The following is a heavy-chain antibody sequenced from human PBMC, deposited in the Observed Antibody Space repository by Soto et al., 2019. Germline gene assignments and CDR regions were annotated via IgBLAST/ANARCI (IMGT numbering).Heavy chain of an antibody. CDR2: IYPDDSDT. CDR1: GFTFTPYW. Sequence: PXASLTISCKGSGFTFTPYWIGLVRQVPGKGLEWMGVIYPDDSDTRYSPSFQGRVTISADKSNSTAYLQWSSLEASDTAVYYCARAFRSNYYAFWGQGTLVTVSS. V-gene: IGHV5-51*01. D-gene: IGHD3-3*01. J-gene: IGHJ4*02. CDR3: ARAFRSNYYAF.